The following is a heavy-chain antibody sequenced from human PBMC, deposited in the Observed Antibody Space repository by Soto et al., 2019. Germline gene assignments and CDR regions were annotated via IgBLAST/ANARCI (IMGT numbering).Heavy chain of an antibody. D-gene: IGHD2-2*01. CDR2: MFPGDSTT. Sequence: GDYLKISCNGSGFTFTAYWIGWVRQMPGKGLEWMGIMFPGDSTTRYSPSFQGQVTMSADKSISTAYLQWHSLKASDTAMYYCARVLIAYCSSTSCTADYWGQGALVTVSS. CDR3: ARVLIAYCSSTSCTADY. CDR1: GFTFTAYW. V-gene: IGHV5-51*01. J-gene: IGHJ4*02.